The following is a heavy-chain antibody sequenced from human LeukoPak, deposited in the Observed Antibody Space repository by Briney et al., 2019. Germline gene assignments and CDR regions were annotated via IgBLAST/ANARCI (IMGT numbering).Heavy chain of an antibody. CDR1: AGSISSTNYY. CDR2: THYIKTT. D-gene: IGHD3-10*01. CDR3: ARQRAWFGEWAFDY. Sequence: PSETLSLTCTVSAGSISSTNYYWGWLRQPPGKGLEWVGSTHYIKTTFYSPSLKSRVTMSVDTSKNLFSLKLSSVTAADTAVYFCARQRAWFGEWAFDYWGQGALVTVSS. J-gene: IGHJ4*02. V-gene: IGHV4-39*01.